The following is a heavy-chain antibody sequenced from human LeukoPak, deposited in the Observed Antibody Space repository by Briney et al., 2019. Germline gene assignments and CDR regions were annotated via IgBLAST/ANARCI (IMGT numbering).Heavy chain of an antibody. D-gene: IGHD6-13*01. CDR2: INPNSGGT. J-gene: IGHJ5*02. CDR3: AREASWYGLGWFDP. V-gene: IGHV1-2*02. Sequence: GASVKVSCKASGYTFTGYYMHWARQAPGQGLEWMGWINPNSGGTNCAQKFQGRVTMTRDTSISTAYMELSRLRSDDTAVYYCAREASWYGLGWFDPWGQGTLVTVSS. CDR1: GYTFTGYY.